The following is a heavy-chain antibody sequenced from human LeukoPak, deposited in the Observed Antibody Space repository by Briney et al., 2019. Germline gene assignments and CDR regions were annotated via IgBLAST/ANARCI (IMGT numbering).Heavy chain of an antibody. CDR2: ISAYNGNT. Sequence: GASVKVSCKASGYTFTSYGISWVRQAPGQGLEWMGWISAYNGNTNYAQKLQGRVTMTTDTTTSTAYMELRSLRSDDTAVYYCARWTTVVTPDAFDIWGQGTMVTVSS. CDR1: GYTFTSYG. J-gene: IGHJ3*02. V-gene: IGHV1-18*01. D-gene: IGHD4-23*01. CDR3: ARWTTVVTPDAFDI.